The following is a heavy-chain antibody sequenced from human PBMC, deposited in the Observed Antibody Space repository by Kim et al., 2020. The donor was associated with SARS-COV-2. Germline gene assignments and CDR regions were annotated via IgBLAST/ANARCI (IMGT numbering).Heavy chain of an antibody. Sequence: SETLSLTCAVYGGSFSGYYWSWIRQPPGKGLEWIGEINHSGSTNYNPSLKSRVTISVDTSKNQFSLKLSSVTAADTAVYYCARVRFGGDRVSWADYYYGMDVWGQGTTVTVSS. V-gene: IGHV4-34*01. CDR2: INHSGST. D-gene: IGHD3-16*01. CDR3: ARVRFGGDRVSWADYYYGMDV. CDR1: GGSFSGYY. J-gene: IGHJ6*02.